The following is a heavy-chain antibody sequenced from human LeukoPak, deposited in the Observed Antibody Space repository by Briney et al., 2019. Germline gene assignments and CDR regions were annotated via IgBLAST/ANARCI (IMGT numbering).Heavy chain of an antibody. D-gene: IGHD6-19*01. V-gene: IGHV4-4*07. Sequence: SETLSLTCTVSGGSISSYYWSWIRQPAGKGLEWIGRIYTSGSTNYNPSLKSRVTMSVDTSKNQFSLKLSSVTAADTAVYYCARDGLGYSSGWYYFDYWGQGTLVTVSS. CDR1: GGSISSYY. CDR3: ARDGLGYSSGWYYFDY. J-gene: IGHJ4*02. CDR2: IYTSGST.